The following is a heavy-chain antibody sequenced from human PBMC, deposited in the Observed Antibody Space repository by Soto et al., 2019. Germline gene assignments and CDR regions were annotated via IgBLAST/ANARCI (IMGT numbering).Heavy chain of an antibody. V-gene: IGHV1-69*02. CDR1: GGTFSSYT. D-gene: IGHD2-21*01. CDR3: ARSDGYNLNWFDP. CDR2: IIPILGIA. Sequence: SVKVSCKASGGTFSSYTISWVRQAPGQGLEWMGRIIPILGIANYAQKFQGRVTITADKSTSTAYMELSSLRSDDTAVYYCARSDGYNLNWFDPWGQGTLVTVSS. J-gene: IGHJ5*02.